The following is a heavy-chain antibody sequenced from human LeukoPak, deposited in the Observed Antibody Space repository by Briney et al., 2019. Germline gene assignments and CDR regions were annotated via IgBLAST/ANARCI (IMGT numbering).Heavy chain of an antibody. V-gene: IGHV3-23*01. CDR2: ISGSGGST. CDR3: TTDLRYYYGSGSYSRQLDY. J-gene: IGHJ4*02. Sequence: RGSLRLSCAASGFTFSSYAMSWVRQAPGKGLEWVSAISGSGGSTYYADSVKGRFTISRDNSKNTLYLQMNSLKTEDTAVYYCTTDLRYYYGSGSYSRQLDYWGQGTLVTVSS. CDR1: GFTFSSYA. D-gene: IGHD3-10*01.